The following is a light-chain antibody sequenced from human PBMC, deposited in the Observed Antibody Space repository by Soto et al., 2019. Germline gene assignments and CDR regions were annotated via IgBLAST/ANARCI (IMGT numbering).Light chain of an antibody. CDR3: QQYGSSGT. V-gene: IGKV3-20*01. CDR1: QSVRNNY. Sequence: ETVSTQSPCTLSLSPGERATLSCRASQSVRNNYLAWYQQKPGQAPRLLISGASSRAAGIPDRFSGSGSGTDFTLTISRLEPEDFAVYYCQQYGSSGTFGQGTKVDIK. J-gene: IGKJ1*01. CDR2: GAS.